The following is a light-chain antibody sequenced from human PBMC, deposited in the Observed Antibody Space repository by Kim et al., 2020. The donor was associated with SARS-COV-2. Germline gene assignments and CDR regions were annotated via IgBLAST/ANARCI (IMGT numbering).Light chain of an antibody. CDR3: QVWDSSTGV. J-gene: IGLJ3*02. Sequence: VALGQTASITCGGNNIGHKNVHWFQQKPGQAPVLVICGDSNRPSGIPERFSGSNSGNTATLTISRAQPGDEADYYCQVWDSSTGVFGGGTQLTVL. V-gene: IGLV3-9*01. CDR1: NIGHKN. CDR2: GDS.